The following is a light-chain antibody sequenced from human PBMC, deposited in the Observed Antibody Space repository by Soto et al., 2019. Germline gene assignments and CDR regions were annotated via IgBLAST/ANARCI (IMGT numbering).Light chain of an antibody. Sequence: EVVLTQSPGTLSLSPGERATLSCRASQSVSSNYLAWYQQKSGQAPRLLVYGASSRATGIPDRFSGSGSGTDFTLTISSLEPEDFAVYYCQQRSNWPTFGQGTRLEI. V-gene: IGKV3D-20*02. J-gene: IGKJ5*01. CDR3: QQRSNWPT. CDR1: QSVSSNY. CDR2: GAS.